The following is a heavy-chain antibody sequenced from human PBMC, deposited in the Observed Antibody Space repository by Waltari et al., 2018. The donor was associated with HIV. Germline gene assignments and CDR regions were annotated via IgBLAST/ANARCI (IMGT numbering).Heavy chain of an antibody. CDR3: AREAKPYYHFDL. Sequence: QVQLVQSGAEVKKPGASTRVSCRTSGYNFIGFYIHCMRQAPRQGLEWMGSINPTSGITKYSPKCQGRITLTRDSSLNTAYLDLRRLVFDDTGLYYGAREAKPYYHFDLWGRGTLVTVSS. V-gene: IGHV1-2*02. J-gene: IGHJ4*02. D-gene: IGHD2-21*01. CDR1: GYNFIGFY. CDR2: INPTSGIT.